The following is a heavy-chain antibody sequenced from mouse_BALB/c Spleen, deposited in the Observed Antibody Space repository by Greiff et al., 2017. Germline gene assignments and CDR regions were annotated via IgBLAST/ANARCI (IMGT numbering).Heavy chain of an antibody. V-gene: IGHV2-9*02. CDR1: GFSLTSYG. CDR3: ARGGTGWLRRAVAY. Sequence: VKLVESGPGLVAPSQSLSITCTVSGFSLTSYGVHWVRQPPGKGLEWLGVIWAGGSTNYNSALMSRLSISKDNSKSQVFLKMNSLQTDDTAMYYCARGGTGWLRRAVAYWGQGTLVTVSA. J-gene: IGHJ3*01. D-gene: IGHD2-2*01. CDR2: IWAGGST.